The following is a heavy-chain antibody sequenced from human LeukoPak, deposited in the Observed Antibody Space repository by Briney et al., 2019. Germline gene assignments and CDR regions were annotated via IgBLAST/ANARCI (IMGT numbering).Heavy chain of an antibody. CDR2: IYYSGST. D-gene: IGHD2-2*01. CDR3: ARAAVRPAFDY. V-gene: IGHV4-31*03. J-gene: IGHJ4*02. CDR1: GGSISSGGYY. Sequence: PSETLSLTCTVPGGSISSGGYYWSWIRQHPGKGLEWIGYIYYSGSTYYNPSLKSRVTISVDTSKNQFSLKLSSVTAADTAVYYCARAAVRPAFDYWGQGTLVTVSS.